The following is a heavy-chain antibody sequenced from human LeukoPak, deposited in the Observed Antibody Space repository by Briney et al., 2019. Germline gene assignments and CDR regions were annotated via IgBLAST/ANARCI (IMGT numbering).Heavy chain of an antibody. CDR2: TYYRSKWYN. J-gene: IGHJ6*04. Sequence: SQTLSLTCAISVDSVSSNSAAWNWIRQSPSRGLEWLGGTYYRSKWYNDYAVSVKSRITINPDTSKNQFSLQLYSVTPEDTAVYYCARERGLRHSDRSAMDVWGKGTTVTISS. CDR1: VDSVSSNSAA. CDR3: ARERGLRHSDRSAMDV. D-gene: IGHD3/OR15-3a*01. V-gene: IGHV6-1*01.